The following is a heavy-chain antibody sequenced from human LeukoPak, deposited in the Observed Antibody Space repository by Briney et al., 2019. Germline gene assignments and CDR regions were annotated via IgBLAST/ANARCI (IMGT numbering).Heavy chain of an antibody. CDR2: IYHSGST. D-gene: IGHD1-26*01. CDR1: GGTFSGYY. J-gene: IGHJ4*02. V-gene: IGHV4-34*01. CDR3: AREWRGSYPYYFDY. Sequence: SETLSLTCAVYGGTFSGYYWSWIRQPPGKGLEWIGYIYHSGSTYYNPSLKSRVTISVDRSKNQFSLKLSSVTAADTAVYYCAREWRGSYPYYFDYWGQGTLVTVSS.